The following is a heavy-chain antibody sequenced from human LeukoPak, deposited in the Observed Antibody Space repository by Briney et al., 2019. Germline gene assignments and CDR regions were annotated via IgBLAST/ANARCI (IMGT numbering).Heavy chain of an antibody. CDR1: GFTFSSYA. J-gene: IGHJ4*02. CDR2: INIRGNEQ. Sequence: PGRSLRLSCAASGFTFSSYAMHWVRQAPGKGLEWISRINIRGNEQKYADSVKGRFTISRDNAKNTLFLNMNNLGVDDTAVYFCVRGYLGPDYWGQGTLVTVSA. D-gene: IGHD7-27*01. CDR3: VRGYLGPDY. V-gene: IGHV3-74*01.